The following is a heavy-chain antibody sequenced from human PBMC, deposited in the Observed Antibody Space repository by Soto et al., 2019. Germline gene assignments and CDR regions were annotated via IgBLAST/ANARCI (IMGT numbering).Heavy chain of an antibody. D-gene: IGHD1-26*01. CDR3: SRIGGSYSPEYFQH. V-gene: IGHV3-49*04. J-gene: IGHJ1*01. CDR2: VRRKAYGETT. Sequence: GGALRLSCPASGFTFGDYTMTGVRQAPGKGLEWVGFVRRKAYGETTEYAASVKGRFTISRDDSKSIVYLQMNSLKTEDTAVYYCSRIGGSYSPEYFQHWGQGTLVTVSS. CDR1: GFTFGDYT.